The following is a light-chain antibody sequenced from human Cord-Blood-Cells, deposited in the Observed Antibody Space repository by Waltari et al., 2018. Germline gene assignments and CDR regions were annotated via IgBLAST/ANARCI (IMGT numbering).Light chain of an antibody. V-gene: IGLV1-47*01. CDR2: RNN. J-gene: IGLJ3*02. CDR1: SSNIGSNY. Sequence: QSVLTQPPSASGTPGHRVTISCSGSSSNIGSNYVYCYQQPPGTAPKPLIYRNNQRPSGVPDRFSGSKSGTSASLAISGLRSEDEADYYCAAWDDSLSGWVFGGGTKLTVL. CDR3: AAWDDSLSGWV.